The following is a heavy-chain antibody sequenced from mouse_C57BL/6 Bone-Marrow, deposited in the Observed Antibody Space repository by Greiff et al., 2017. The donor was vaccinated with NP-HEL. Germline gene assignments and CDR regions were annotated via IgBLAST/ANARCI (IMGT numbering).Heavy chain of an antibody. D-gene: IGHD2-2*01. Sequence: DVQLQESGAELVRPGSSVKMSCKTSGYTFTSYGINWVKQRPGQGLEWIGYIYIGNGYTEYNEKFKGKATLTSDTSSSTAYMQLSSLTSEDSAIYFCAVDLLWLRRWYFDVWGTGTTVTVSS. J-gene: IGHJ1*03. V-gene: IGHV1-58*01. CDR1: GYTFTSYG. CDR3: AVDLLWLRRWYFDV. CDR2: IYIGNGYT.